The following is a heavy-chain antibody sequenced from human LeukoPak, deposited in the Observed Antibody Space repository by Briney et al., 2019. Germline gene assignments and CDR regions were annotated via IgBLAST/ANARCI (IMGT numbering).Heavy chain of an antibody. CDR1: GGSISSSSYY. J-gene: IGHJ1*01. Sequence: PSETLSLTCTVSGGSISSSSYYWGWIRQPPGKGLEWIGSIYYSGSTYYNPSLKSRVTISVDTSKNQFSLKLSSVTAADTAVYYCARGLQWLVGSFQHWGQGTLVTVSS. D-gene: IGHD6-19*01. V-gene: IGHV4-39*07. CDR2: IYYSGST. CDR3: ARGLQWLVGSFQH.